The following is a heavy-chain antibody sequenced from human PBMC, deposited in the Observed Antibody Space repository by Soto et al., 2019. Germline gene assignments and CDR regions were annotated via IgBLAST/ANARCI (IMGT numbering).Heavy chain of an antibody. CDR3: ARLAADGFTAAHYYYGMDV. D-gene: IGHD6-13*01. V-gene: IGHV5-51*01. J-gene: IGHJ6*02. Sequence: RESLKISCKGSGYSFTSYWIGWVRQMPGKGLEWMGIIYPGDSDTRYSPSFQGQVTISADKSISTAYLQWSSLKASDTAMYYCARLAADGFTAAHYYYGMDVWGQGTTVTVSS. CDR2: IYPGDSDT. CDR1: GYSFTSYW.